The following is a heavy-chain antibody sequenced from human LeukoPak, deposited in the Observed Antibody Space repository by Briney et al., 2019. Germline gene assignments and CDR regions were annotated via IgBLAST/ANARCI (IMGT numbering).Heavy chain of an antibody. CDR2: IWYDGSNK. J-gene: IGHJ4*02. D-gene: IGHD6-19*01. CDR1: EFTFSSYA. V-gene: IGHV3-33*08. CDR3: ARVAVAGSRTQYYFDY. Sequence: GGSLRLSCAASEFTFSSYAMSWVRQAPGKGLEWVAVIWYDGSNKYYADSVKGRFTISRDNSKNTLYLQMNSLRAEDTAVYYCARVAVAGSRTQYYFDYWGQGTLVTVSS.